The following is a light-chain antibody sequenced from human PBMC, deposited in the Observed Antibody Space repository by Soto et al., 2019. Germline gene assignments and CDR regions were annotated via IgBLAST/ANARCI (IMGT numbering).Light chain of an antibody. CDR1: QSISSW. CDR2: DAS. J-gene: IGKJ1*01. V-gene: IGKV1-5*01. Sequence: DIQMTQSTSTLSASVGDRVTITCRASQSISSWLAWYQQKPGKAPKLLIYDASSLESGVPSRLSGSGSGTEFTLTISSLQHDDFATYYCQQYKSYPGPFGQGTKVEIK. CDR3: QQYKSYPGP.